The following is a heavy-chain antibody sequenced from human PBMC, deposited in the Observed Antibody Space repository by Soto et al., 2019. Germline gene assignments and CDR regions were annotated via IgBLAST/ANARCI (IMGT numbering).Heavy chain of an antibody. CDR1: GFIFSSYG. V-gene: IGHV3-30*18. Sequence: GGSLRLSCAATGFIFSSYGMHWVRQAPGRGLEWVAAISYHGKTIYYADSVKGRFTISRDNSRKTLDLQMSSLRTEDTAVYDCTKDPHFDSWGQGTRVTV. CDR2: ISYHGKTI. J-gene: IGHJ4*02. CDR3: TKDPHFDS.